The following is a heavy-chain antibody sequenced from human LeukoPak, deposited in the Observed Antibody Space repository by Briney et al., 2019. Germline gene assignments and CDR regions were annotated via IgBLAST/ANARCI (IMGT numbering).Heavy chain of an antibody. Sequence: PGGSLRLSCAGSGFSFSNSWMSWVRQAPGKGLEWVANIKQDGGEKFYVDSLKGRVTISRDNAKNSLYLQMNSLRAEDTAVYYCTREDNSAYNYWGRGTLVTVAS. V-gene: IGHV3-7*01. CDR3: TREDNSAYNY. CDR1: GFSFSNSW. J-gene: IGHJ4*02. D-gene: IGHD4-11*01. CDR2: IKQDGGEK.